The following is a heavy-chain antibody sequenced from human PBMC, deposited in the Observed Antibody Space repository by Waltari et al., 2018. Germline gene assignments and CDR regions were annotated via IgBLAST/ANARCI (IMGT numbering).Heavy chain of an antibody. V-gene: IGHV5-51*01. CDR1: GYRFTNFC. D-gene: IGHD3-3*01. J-gene: IGHJ4*02. CDR3: ARSPFFGVFTSYYFDY. CDR2: IYTGDSET. Sequence: EVQLVQSGAEVKKHGESLKISCKGSGYRFTNFCIGWVRQMPGKGLEWMGIIYTGDSETRYSPSFQGQLTTSAEKSIITAYLQWSSLKASYTAIYYCARSPFFGVFTSYYFDYWGQGTLVTVSS.